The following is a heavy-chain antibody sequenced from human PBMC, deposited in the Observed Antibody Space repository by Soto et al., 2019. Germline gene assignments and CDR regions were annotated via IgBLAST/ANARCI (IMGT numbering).Heavy chain of an antibody. Sequence: GGSLRLSCAASGFTFSNAWMNWVRQAPGKGLEWVGRIKSKTDGGTTDYAAPVKGRFTISRDDSKNTLYLQMNSLKTEDTAVYYCTTGPYSSLARDGDSGYYYYGMDVWGQGTTVTVSS. CDR2: IKSKTDGGTT. CDR3: TTGPYSSLARDGDSGYYYYGMDV. J-gene: IGHJ6*02. CDR1: GFTFSNAW. D-gene: IGHD6-6*01. V-gene: IGHV3-15*07.